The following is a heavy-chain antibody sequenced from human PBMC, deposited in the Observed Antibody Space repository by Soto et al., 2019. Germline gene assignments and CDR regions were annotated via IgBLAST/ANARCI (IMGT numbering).Heavy chain of an antibody. J-gene: IGHJ6*02. CDR2: IYYSGST. CDR3: ARDSAPTIAARPYYYYYGMDV. Sequence: SETLSLTCTVSGGSISSGGYYWSWIRQHPGKGLEWIGYIYYSGSTYYNPSLKSRVTISVDTSKNQFSLKLSSVTAADTAVYYCARDSAPTIAARPYYYYYGMDVWGQRTTVPVSS. D-gene: IGHD6-6*01. V-gene: IGHV4-31*03. CDR1: GGSISSGGYY.